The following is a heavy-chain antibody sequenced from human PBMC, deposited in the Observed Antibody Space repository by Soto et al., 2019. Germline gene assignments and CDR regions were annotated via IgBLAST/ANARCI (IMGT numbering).Heavy chain of an antibody. CDR2: IYHNGSP. CDR1: GGSMSSGGYS. J-gene: IGHJ6*02. V-gene: IGHV4-30-2*01. CDR3: ARRLYYDSSGFEGGGMDV. Sequence: SETLSLTCAVSGGSMSSGGYSWSWIRQPPGKGLEWIGYIYHNGSPYYNPSLKSRVTISVDRSKNQFSLKLSSVTAADTAVYYCARRLYYDSSGFEGGGMDVWGQGTTVTVSS. D-gene: IGHD3-22*01.